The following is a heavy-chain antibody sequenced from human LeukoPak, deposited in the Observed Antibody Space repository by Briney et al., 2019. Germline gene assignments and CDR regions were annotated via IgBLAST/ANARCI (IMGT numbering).Heavy chain of an antibody. V-gene: IGHV3-74*01. CDR2: IASDGSST. J-gene: IGHJ4*02. CDR1: GFTFSSYR. Sequence: GGSLRLSCAASGFTFSSYRMNWVRQAPGKGLVWVSRIASDGSSTTYADSVKGRFSISRDNAKNSLYLQMNSLRVEDTAVYYCAKEGRSLQTYWGQGTLVTVSS. D-gene: IGHD5-24*01. CDR3: AKEGRSLQTY.